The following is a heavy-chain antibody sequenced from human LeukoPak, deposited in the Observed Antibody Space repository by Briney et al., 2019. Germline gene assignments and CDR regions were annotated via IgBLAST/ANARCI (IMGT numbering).Heavy chain of an antibody. CDR3: ARRGQWLVHYDY. CDR1: GGSISSSSYY. V-gene: IGHV4-39*01. Sequence: SETLSLTCTVSGGSISSSSYYWGWIRQPPGTGLEWIGSIYYSGSTYYNPSLKSRVTISVDTSKNQFSLKLSSVTAADTAVYYCARRGQWLVHYDYWGQGTLVTVSS. CDR2: IYYSGST. J-gene: IGHJ4*02. D-gene: IGHD6-19*01.